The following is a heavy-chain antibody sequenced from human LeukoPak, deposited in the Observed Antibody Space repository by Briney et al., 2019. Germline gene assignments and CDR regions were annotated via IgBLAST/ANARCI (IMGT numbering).Heavy chain of an antibody. J-gene: IGHJ5*02. CDR1: GGSISSFY. Sequence: SETLSLTCTVSGGSISSFYWSWIRQPAGKALEWIGRTYTSGSTNYNPSLKSRVTLSVDTSKNQFSLKLRSVTAADTAVYYCARDISSSGWYWTGQSWFDPWGQGTLVTVSS. D-gene: IGHD6-19*01. V-gene: IGHV4-4*07. CDR2: TYTSGST. CDR3: ARDISSSGWYWTGQSWFDP.